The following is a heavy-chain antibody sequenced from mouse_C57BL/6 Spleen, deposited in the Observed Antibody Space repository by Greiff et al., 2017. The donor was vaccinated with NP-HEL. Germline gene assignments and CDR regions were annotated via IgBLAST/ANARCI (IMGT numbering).Heavy chain of an antibody. CDR3: ARSAYYGSSYDYFDY. Sequence: QVQLQQSGAELVRPGSSVKLSCKASGYTFTSYWMHWVKQRPIQGLEWIGNIDPSDSETHYNQKFKDKATLTVDKSSSTAYMQLSSLTSEDSAVYYCARSAYYGSSYDYFDYWGQGTTLTVSS. J-gene: IGHJ2*01. D-gene: IGHD1-1*01. V-gene: IGHV1-52*01. CDR2: IDPSDSET. CDR1: GYTFTSYW.